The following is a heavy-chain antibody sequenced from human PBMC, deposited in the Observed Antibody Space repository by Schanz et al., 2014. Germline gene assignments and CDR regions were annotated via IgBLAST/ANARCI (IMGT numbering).Heavy chain of an antibody. CDR3: ARGGYSSGWYDRDIAHFDY. D-gene: IGHD6-19*01. CDR1: GGTFSSYT. CDR2: ISAYNGNT. Sequence: QVQLVQSGAEMKKPGASVKVSCKASGGTFSSYTISWMRQAPGQGLEWMGWISAYNGNTNYAQKLQGRVTMTTDTSTSTAYMELRSLRSDDTAVYYCARGGYSSGWYDRDIAHFDYWGQGTLVTVSS. J-gene: IGHJ4*02. V-gene: IGHV1-18*01.